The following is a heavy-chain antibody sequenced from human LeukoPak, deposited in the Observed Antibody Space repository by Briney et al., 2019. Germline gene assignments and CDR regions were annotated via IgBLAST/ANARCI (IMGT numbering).Heavy chain of an antibody. V-gene: IGHV3-21*01. J-gene: IGHJ4*02. D-gene: IGHD3-9*01. CDR3: ARDWGGLVILTGSLLDY. CDR2: ISRSSSYT. Sequence: PGGSLRLSCATSGFTFSSYSMNWVRQAPGKGLEWVSSISRSSSYTYYADSVKGRFTISRDNAKNSLYLQMNSLRAEHTAVYYCARDWGGLVILTGSLLDYWGQGTLVTVSS. CDR1: GFTFSSYS.